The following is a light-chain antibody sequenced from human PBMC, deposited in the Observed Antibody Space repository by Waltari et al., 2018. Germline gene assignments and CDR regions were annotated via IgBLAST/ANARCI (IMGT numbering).Light chain of an antibody. J-gene: IGLJ2*01. Sequence: SALTQPASVSGSPGQSITISCTGTSSDVGSYKLVSWYQQHPGKAPKLMIYEGSKRPSGVSNRFSGSKSGNTASLTISGLQAEDEADYYCCSYAGSVVFGGGTKLTVL. V-gene: IGLV2-23*01. CDR1: SSDVGSYKL. CDR2: EGS. CDR3: CSYAGSVV.